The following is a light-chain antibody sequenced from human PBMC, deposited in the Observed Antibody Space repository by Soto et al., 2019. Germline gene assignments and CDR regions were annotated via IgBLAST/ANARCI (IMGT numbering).Light chain of an antibody. CDR3: SSYAGINNYV. J-gene: IGLJ1*01. CDR2: EVT. CDR1: SSDVGGYNY. Sequence: QSVLTQPPSASGSPGQSVTISCTGTSSDVGGYNYVSWYQQHPGNAPKLIIHEVTKRPSGVPDRFSGSKSGNTASLTVSGLQADDDADYYCSSYAGINNYVFGTGTKVTVL. V-gene: IGLV2-8*01.